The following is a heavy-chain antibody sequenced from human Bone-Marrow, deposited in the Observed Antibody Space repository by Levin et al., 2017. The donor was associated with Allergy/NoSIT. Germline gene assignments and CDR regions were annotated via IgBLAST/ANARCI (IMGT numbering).Heavy chain of an antibody. V-gene: IGHV1-18*01. J-gene: IGHJ4*02. D-gene: IGHD3-9*01. CDR2: ISPDSGDT. CDR3: ARVGLAYSDWILAEY. Sequence: PGESLKISCKASGYIFTSFGISWVRQAPGQGFEWMGWISPDSGDTHYAQKFQGRATMTTDTSSSTAYIELRSLSSDDTAVYFCARVGLAYSDWILAEYWGQGSLVTVAS. CDR1: GYIFTSFG.